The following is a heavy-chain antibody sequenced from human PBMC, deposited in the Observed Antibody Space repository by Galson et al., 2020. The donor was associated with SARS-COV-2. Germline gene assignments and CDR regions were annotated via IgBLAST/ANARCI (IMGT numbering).Heavy chain of an antibody. V-gene: IGHV3-30*04. J-gene: IGHJ4*02. CDR1: GFTFSSYA. D-gene: IGHD3-16*02. CDR3: ARGFPLTGRITFGGVIGRFDY. CDR2: ISYDGSNK. Sequence: GGSLRLSCAASGFTFSSYAMHWVRQAPGKGLEWVAVISYDGSNKYYADSVKGRFTISRDNSKNTLYLQMNSLRAEDTAVYYCARGFPLTGRITFGGVIGRFDYWGQGTLVTVSS.